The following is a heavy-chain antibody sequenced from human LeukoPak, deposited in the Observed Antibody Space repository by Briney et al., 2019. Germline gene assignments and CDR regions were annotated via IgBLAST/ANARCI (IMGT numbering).Heavy chain of an antibody. CDR1: GGSIRSYY. D-gene: IGHD3-3*01. Sequence: PSETLSLTCTVSGGSIRSYYWSWIRQSPGKGLEWIANIYYTGIADYNPSLKSRVTISADTSKNQFSLKLNSVTAADTAVYYCAKNGQSGFSFDPWGQGTLVTVSS. CDR2: IYYTGIA. CDR3: AKNGQSGFSFDP. J-gene: IGHJ5*02. V-gene: IGHV4-59*12.